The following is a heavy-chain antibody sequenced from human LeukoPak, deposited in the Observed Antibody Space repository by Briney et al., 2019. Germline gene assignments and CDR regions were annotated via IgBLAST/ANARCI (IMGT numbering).Heavy chain of an antibody. CDR2: IDEDGSEK. V-gene: IGHV3-7*01. J-gene: IGHJ4*02. D-gene: IGHD7-27*01. CDR3: ARAGDRGAVDY. Sequence: GGSLRLSCAASGFTFRSYWMSWVRQVPGKGLEWVANIDEDGSEKYHVDSVRGRFTISRDNVKNSMYLQMNSLTADDTAVYYCARAGDRGAVDYWGQGTLVTVSS. CDR1: GFTFRSYW.